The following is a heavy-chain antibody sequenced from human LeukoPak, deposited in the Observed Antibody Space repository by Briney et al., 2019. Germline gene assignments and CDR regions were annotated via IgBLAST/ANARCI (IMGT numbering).Heavy chain of an antibody. D-gene: IGHD1-26*01. J-gene: IGHJ4*02. CDR1: GYTFTSYG. CDR2: ISAYNGNT. V-gene: IGHV1-18*01. Sequence: ASVKVSCXASGYTFTSYGISWVRQAPGQGLEWMGWISAYNGNTNYAQKLQGRVTMTTDTSTSTAYMELRSLRSDDTAVYYCVSVFSEGYYFDYWGQGTLVTVSS. CDR3: VSVFSEGYYFDY.